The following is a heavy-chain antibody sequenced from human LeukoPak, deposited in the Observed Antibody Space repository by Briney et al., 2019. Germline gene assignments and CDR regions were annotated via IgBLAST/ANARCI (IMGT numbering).Heavy chain of an antibody. J-gene: IGHJ3*02. Sequence: SETLSLTCAVYGGSFSGYYWSWIRQPPGKGLEWIGEINHSGSTNYNPSLESRVTISVDTSKNQFSLKLSSVTAADTAVYYCARAPNAPGIVVAHAGGAFDIWGQGTMVTVSS. V-gene: IGHV4-34*01. D-gene: IGHD3-22*01. CDR3: ARAPNAPGIVVAHAGGAFDI. CDR1: GGSFSGYY. CDR2: INHSGST.